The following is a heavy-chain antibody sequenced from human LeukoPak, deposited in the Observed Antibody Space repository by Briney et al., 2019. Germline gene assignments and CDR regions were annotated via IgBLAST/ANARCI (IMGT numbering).Heavy chain of an antibody. V-gene: IGHV1-8*03. J-gene: IGHJ6*03. CDR1: GYTFTSYD. D-gene: IGHD6-19*01. CDR3: ARGRGIAVAGTIGYYYYMDV. Sequence: ASVKVSCKASGYTFTSYDINWVRQATGQGLEWMGWVNPNSGNTGYAQKFQGRVTITRNTFISTAYMELSSLRSEDTAVYYCARGRGIAVAGTIGYYYYMDVWGKGTTVTVSS. CDR2: VNPNSGNT.